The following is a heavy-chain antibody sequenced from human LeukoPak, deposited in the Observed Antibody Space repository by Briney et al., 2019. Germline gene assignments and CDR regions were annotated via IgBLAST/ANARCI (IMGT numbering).Heavy chain of an antibody. J-gene: IGHJ4*02. CDR3: ARRYGSFDY. CDR2: ISSSGGTI. CDR1: GFTFSSYE. V-gene: IGHV3-48*03. Sequence: GGSLRLSCAASGFTFSSYEMNWVRQAPGKGLEWVSYISSSGGTIYYADSVKGRFTISRDNAKNSLYLQMNSLRAEDTAVYYCARRYGSFDYWGQGTLVTVSS. D-gene: IGHD1-1*01.